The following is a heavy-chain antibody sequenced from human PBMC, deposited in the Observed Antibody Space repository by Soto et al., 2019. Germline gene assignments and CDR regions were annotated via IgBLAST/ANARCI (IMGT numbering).Heavy chain of an antibody. CDR3: AKDALAVAGTRDAFDI. Sequence: EVQLLESGGGLVQPGGSLRLSCAASGFTFSSYVMSWVRQAPGKGLEWVSAISGSGGSTYYADSVKGRFTISRDNSKNTLYLQMNSLRAEDTAVYYCAKDALAVAGTRDAFDIWGQGTMVTVSS. CDR2: ISGSGGST. J-gene: IGHJ3*02. CDR1: GFTFSSYV. V-gene: IGHV3-23*01. D-gene: IGHD6-19*01.